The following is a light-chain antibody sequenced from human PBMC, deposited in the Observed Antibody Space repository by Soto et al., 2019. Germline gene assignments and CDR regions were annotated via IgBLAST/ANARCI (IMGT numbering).Light chain of an antibody. CDR1: SSDVGGYNY. V-gene: IGLV2-8*01. CDR2: EVS. Sequence: QSVLTQPPSASGSPGQSVTISCTGTSSDVGGYNYVSWYQQHPGKAPKLMIYEVSKRPSGVPDRLSGSKSGNTASLTVSGLQAEDEADYYCSSYAGSNNLVFGGGTKHTVL. J-gene: IGLJ2*01. CDR3: SSYAGSNNLV.